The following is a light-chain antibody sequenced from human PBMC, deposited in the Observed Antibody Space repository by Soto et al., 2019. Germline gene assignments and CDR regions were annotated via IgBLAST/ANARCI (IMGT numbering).Light chain of an antibody. Sequence: QSVLTQPPSVSAAPGQTVTISCSGSSSNIGSNYVSWYQQLPGTAPKLLIYDNDKRPSGIPDRFSGSKSGTSATLGITGLQTGDEADYYCGTWDTRLSVGYVFGTGTKVTVL. CDR3: GTWDTRLSVGYV. V-gene: IGLV1-51*01. J-gene: IGLJ1*01. CDR1: SSNIGSNY. CDR2: DND.